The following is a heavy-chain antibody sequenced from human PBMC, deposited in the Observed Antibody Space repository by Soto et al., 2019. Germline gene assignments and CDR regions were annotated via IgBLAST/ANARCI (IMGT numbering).Heavy chain of an antibody. CDR2: IWYDVSNK. CDR3: AREEFVDTAMVLDY. D-gene: IGHD5-18*01. J-gene: IGHJ4*02. V-gene: IGHV3-33*01. Sequence: GGSLRLSCAASGFTFSSYGMHWVRQAPGKGLEWVAVIWYDVSNKYYADSVKGRFTISRDNSKNTLYLQMNSLRAENTAVYYCAREEFVDTAMVLDYWGQGTLVTVSS. CDR1: GFTFSSYG.